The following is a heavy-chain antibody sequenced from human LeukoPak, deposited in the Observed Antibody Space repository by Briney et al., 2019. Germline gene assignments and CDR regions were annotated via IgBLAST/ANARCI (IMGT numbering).Heavy chain of an antibody. Sequence: GESLKISCQGFGYTFTTSWIGWVQQLPGKGLEWMAIIYAGNSDTKHSPSFQGQVSISTDRSISTAYLQWSSLQASDTAIYYCAILNHPDGRVYWGQGTPVTVSS. D-gene: IGHD5-24*01. CDR3: AILNHPDGRVY. CDR1: GYTFTTSW. J-gene: IGHJ4*02. CDR2: IYAGNSDT. V-gene: IGHV5-51*07.